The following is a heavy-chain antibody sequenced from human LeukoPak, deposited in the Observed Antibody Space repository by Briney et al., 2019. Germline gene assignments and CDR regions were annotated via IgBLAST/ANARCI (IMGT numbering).Heavy chain of an antibody. CDR2: ISSTSGYI. D-gene: IGHD6-19*01. Sequence: PGGSLRLSCAASGFTFSNYGMNWVRQAPGKGLEWVSSISSTSGYIHYADSVKGRFTISRDNAKNSLYLQMNSLRAEDTAVYYCARAGAVAGNFAFDIWGQGTMVTVSS. V-gene: IGHV3-21*01. CDR3: ARAGAVAGNFAFDI. CDR1: GFTFSNYG. J-gene: IGHJ3*02.